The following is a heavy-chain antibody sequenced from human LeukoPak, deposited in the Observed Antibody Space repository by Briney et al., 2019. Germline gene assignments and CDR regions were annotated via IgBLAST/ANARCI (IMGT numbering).Heavy chain of an antibody. Sequence: GRSLRLSCAASGFTFSSYAMHWVRQAPGKGLEWVAVISYDGSNKYYADSVKGRFTISRDNSKNTLYLQMNSLRAEDTAVYYCATRITIFEVVREDAFDIWGQGTMVTVSS. V-gene: IGHV3-30-3*01. CDR2: ISYDGSNK. D-gene: IGHD3-3*01. CDR1: GFTFSSYA. J-gene: IGHJ3*02. CDR3: ATRITIFEVVREDAFDI.